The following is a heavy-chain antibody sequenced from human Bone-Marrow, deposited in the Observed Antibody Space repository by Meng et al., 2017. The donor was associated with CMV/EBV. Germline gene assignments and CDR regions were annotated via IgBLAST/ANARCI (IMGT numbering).Heavy chain of an antibody. CDR1: GFTFSSYE. Sequence: GESLKISCAASGFTFSSYEMNWVRQAPGKGLEWVSYISSSGSTIYYADSVKGRFTISRDNSKNTLYLQMNSLRAEDTAMYYCARTYDFWSGTDYWGQGTLVTVSS. J-gene: IGHJ4*02. CDR3: ARTYDFWSGTDY. V-gene: IGHV3-48*03. CDR2: ISSSGSTI. D-gene: IGHD3-3*01.